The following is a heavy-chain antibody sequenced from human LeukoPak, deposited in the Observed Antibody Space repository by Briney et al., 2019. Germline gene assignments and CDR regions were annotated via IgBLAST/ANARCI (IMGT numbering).Heavy chain of an antibody. Sequence: GGSLRLSCAASGFTFSDYYMSWIRQAPGKGLEWVANIKQDGSEKYYVDSVMGRFTISRDNAKNSLYLQMNSLRAEDTAVYYCARHPYGDYYFDYWGQGTLVTVS. CDR3: ARHPYGDYYFDY. V-gene: IGHV3-7*01. D-gene: IGHD4-17*01. CDR1: GFTFSDYY. J-gene: IGHJ4*02. CDR2: IKQDGSEK.